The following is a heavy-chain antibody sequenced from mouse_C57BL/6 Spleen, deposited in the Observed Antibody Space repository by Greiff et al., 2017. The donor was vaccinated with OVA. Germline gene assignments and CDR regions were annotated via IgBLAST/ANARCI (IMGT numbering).Heavy chain of an antibody. D-gene: IGHD1-1*01. CDR1: GYTFTDYN. CDR2: INPNNGGT. CDR3: ARLRGSSYYAMDY. Sequence: VQLQQSGPELVKPGASVKIPCKASGYTFTDYNMDWVKQSHGKSLEWIGDINPNNGGTIYNQKFKGKATLTVDKSSSTAYMELRSLTSEDTAVYYCARLRGSSYYAMDYWGQGTSVTVSS. V-gene: IGHV1-18*01. J-gene: IGHJ4*01.